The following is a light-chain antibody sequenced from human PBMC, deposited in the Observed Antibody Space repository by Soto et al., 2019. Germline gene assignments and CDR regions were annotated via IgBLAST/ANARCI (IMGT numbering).Light chain of an antibody. Sequence: QSALTQHASVSGSPGQSITISCTGTSSDVGGYNYVSWYQQHPGKAPKLMIYDVSNRPCGGSNRFSGSKSGNTASLTISGLQSEDEDDYYCSSYTSSSTLVFGGGTKLTVL. V-gene: IGLV2-14*01. CDR3: SSYTSSSTLV. CDR2: DVS. CDR1: SSDVGGYNY. J-gene: IGLJ2*01.